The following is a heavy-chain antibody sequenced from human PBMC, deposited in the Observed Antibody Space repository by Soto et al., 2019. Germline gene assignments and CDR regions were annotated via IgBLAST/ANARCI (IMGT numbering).Heavy chain of an antibody. CDR1: GGSVSSSQW. Sequence: LSLTCAVSGGSVSSSQWWTWVRQPPGKGLEWIAETHHSGNTNYNPSLKSRVTISLDTSKNQFSLNLISVTAADTAVYYCARDADFGSWNSKFWAFAIRGPGTMVPVSS. CDR3: ARDADFGSWNSKFWAFAI. D-gene: IGHD3-10*01. J-gene: IGHJ3*02. CDR2: THHSGNT. V-gene: IGHV4-4*02.